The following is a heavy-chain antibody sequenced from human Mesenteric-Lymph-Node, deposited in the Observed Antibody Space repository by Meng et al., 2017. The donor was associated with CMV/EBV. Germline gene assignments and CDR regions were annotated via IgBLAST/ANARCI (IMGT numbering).Heavy chain of an antibody. D-gene: IGHD1-26*01. V-gene: IGHV4-59*01. Sequence: SETLSLTCTVPGGSSGLYYWNWIRQPPGKGLEWIGYIYYSGRTNYNPSLRSRVTISLDKSKNQLSLKLSSVTAADTAVYYCARDPTNGSPTGFDYWGQGTLVTVSS. CDR2: IYYSGRT. J-gene: IGHJ4*02. CDR3: ARDPTNGSPTGFDY. CDR1: GGSSGLYY.